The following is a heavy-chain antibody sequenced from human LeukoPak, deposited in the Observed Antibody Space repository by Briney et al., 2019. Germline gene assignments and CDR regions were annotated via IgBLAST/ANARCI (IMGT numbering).Heavy chain of an antibody. CDR2: INHSGST. Sequence: SETLSLTCAVYGGSFSGYYWSWIRQPPGKGLEWIGEINHSGSTNYNPSLKSRVTISVDTSKNQFSLKLSSVTAADTAVYYCARWAKVAYYYDGMDVWGQGTTVTVSS. CDR3: ARWAKVAYYYDGMDV. CDR1: GGSFSGYY. D-gene: IGHD4-23*01. V-gene: IGHV4-34*01. J-gene: IGHJ6*02.